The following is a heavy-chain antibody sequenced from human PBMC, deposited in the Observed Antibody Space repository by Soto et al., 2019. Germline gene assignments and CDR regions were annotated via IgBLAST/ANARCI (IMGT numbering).Heavy chain of an antibody. J-gene: IGHJ6*02. CDR1: YCKFANDG. V-gene: IGHV1-18*04. CDR2: IYVSNGYT. Sequence: SVKVCCKTPYCKFANDGSTWVRQAPGQGLEWMGWIYVSNGYTNYAQKFEDRVTLTTDTSTRTVYMELRSLRSDDTAVYYCANRGNPLMDVRAQGTTDTVSS. CDR3: ANRGNPLMDV.